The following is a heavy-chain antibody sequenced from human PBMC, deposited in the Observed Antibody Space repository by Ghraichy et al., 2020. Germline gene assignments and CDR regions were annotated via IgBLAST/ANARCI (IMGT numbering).Heavy chain of an antibody. V-gene: IGHV3-23*01. CDR2: ISGSGGST. CDR1: FTITYYA. Sequence: GGSLRLSCEFTITYYAMSWVRQAPGMGLEWVLSISGSGGSTYYADSVKGRFTISRDDSKNTLDLQMNSLRAEDTAVYYCAKGALGDQYYFDYWGQGTLVTVSS. D-gene: IGHD4-17*01. CDR3: AKGALGDQYYFDY. J-gene: IGHJ4*02.